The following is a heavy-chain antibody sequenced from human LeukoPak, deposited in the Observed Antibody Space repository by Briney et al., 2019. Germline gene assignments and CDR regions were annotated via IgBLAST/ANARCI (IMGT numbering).Heavy chain of an antibody. Sequence: GGSLKISCRYSFSNYWIAWVRQMPGQGLEWMGLIYPGDSDLRYSPSFQGQVTISVDKSISTAYLLWSSLKASDTAMYYCARAHRGYCSSSNTCPYYMEEWGKGTTVTVSS. CDR2: IYPGDSDL. CDR1: YSFSNYW. D-gene: IGHD2-2*01. CDR3: ARAHRGYCSSSNTCPYYMEE. J-gene: IGHJ6*03. V-gene: IGHV5-51*01.